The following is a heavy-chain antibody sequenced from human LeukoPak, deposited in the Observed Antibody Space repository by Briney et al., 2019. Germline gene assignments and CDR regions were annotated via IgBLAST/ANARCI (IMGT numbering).Heavy chain of an antibody. CDR1: GYTFTDYY. CDR3: ARVRHSGYEDYFDY. Sequence: ASVKVSCKASGYTFTDYYMHWVRQAPGQGLERMGWINPNSGGTNYAQKFQGRVTLTRDTSISTAYMELSRLRSDDTAIYYCARVRHSGYEDYFDYWGQGTLVTVSS. V-gene: IGHV1-2*02. J-gene: IGHJ4*02. D-gene: IGHD5-12*01. CDR2: INPNSGGT.